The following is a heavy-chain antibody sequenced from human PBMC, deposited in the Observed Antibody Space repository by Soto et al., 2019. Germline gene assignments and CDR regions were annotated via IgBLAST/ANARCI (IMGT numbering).Heavy chain of an antibody. CDR2: IIPIFGAP. CDR1: GGSFSSYA. D-gene: IGHD6-19*01. V-gene: IGHV1-69*06. Sequence: QVQLVQSGAEVKKPGSPGKVSCKASGGSFSSYAISWVRQAPVQGLEWMGGIIPIFGAPTYAQKFQGRVTIIADKSTSTAYMELSSLRSEDTALYYCARAGPVSGNHAFDIWGQGTLVTVSS. CDR3: ARAGPVSGNHAFDI. J-gene: IGHJ3*02.